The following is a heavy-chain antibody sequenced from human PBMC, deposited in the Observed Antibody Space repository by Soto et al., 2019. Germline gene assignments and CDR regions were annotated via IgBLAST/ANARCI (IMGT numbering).Heavy chain of an antibody. Sequence: QMQLVQSGGGVVQPGRSLRLSCAGPGMNFFNYDMHWVRQAPGKGLEWVALISNDGGNKNYSDSVKGRFTISRDNSKNTVYMQMDSLRAGDTAVYYCAREWRCFSTTCRSSAFDVWGQGTMVTVSS. CDR1: GMNFFNYD. CDR3: AREWRCFSTTCRSSAFDV. CDR2: ISNDGGNK. J-gene: IGHJ3*01. V-gene: IGHV3-30-3*01. D-gene: IGHD2-2*01.